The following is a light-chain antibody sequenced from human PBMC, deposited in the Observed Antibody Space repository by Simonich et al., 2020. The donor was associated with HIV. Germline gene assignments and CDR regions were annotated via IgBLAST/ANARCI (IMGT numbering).Light chain of an antibody. V-gene: IGKV3-15*01. CDR2: GAS. CDR1: QSVNSN. J-gene: IGKJ1*01. CDR3: QQYNNWWT. Sequence: EIVMTQSPATLSVSPGERATLSCRASQSVNSNLAWYQQKPGQAPRLLIYGASTRATGTPARFSGSGSGTEFTLTISSLQSEDFAVYYCQQYNNWWTFGQGTKVEIK.